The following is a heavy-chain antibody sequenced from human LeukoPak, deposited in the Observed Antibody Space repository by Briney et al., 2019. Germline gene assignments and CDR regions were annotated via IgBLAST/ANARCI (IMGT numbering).Heavy chain of an antibody. V-gene: IGHV4-4*07. CDR1: GGSISSYY. D-gene: IGHD3-22*01. Sequence: SHTLSLTCTVSGGSISSYYWSWIRQPAGKGLEWIGRIYTSGSTNYNPSLKSRVTMSVDTSKNQFSLKLSSVTAADTAVYYCARGFDYYDSSGYYYVGAFDIWGQGTMVTVSS. CDR3: ARGFDYYDSSGYYYVGAFDI. J-gene: IGHJ3*02. CDR2: IYTSGST.